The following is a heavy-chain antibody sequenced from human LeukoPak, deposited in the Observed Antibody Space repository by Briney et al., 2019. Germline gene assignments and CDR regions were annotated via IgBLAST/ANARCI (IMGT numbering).Heavy chain of an antibody. Sequence: SETLSLTCTVSGGSISSGGYYWSWIRPHPGKGLEWIGYLYYSGTTYSHPSLKSRVTRSVDTSKNQFSLKLSSVTAADTGVYYCARPSHGVGARYYYYYMDVWGKGTTVTVPS. CDR1: GGSISSGGYY. CDR3: ARPSHGVGARYYYYYMDV. D-gene: IGHD3-10*01. J-gene: IGHJ6*03. V-gene: IGHV4-31*03. CDR2: LYYSGTT.